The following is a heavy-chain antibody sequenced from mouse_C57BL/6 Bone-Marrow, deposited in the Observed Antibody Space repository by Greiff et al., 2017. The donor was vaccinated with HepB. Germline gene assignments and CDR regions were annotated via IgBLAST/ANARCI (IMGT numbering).Heavy chain of an antibody. CDR1: GFTFSSYA. D-gene: IGHD2-5*01. CDR3: ARDTPIVTLDY. Sequence: EVKLMESGGGLVKPGGSLKLSCAASGFTFSSYAMSWVRQTPEKRLEWVATISDGGSYTYYPDNVKGRFTISRDNAKNNLYLQMSHLKSEDTAMYYCARDTPIVTLDYWGQGTTLTVSS. J-gene: IGHJ2*01. CDR2: ISDGGSYT. V-gene: IGHV5-4*01.